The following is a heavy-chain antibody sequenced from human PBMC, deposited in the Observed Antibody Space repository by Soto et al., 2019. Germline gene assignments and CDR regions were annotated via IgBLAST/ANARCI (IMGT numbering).Heavy chain of an antibody. CDR1: GGSFSGYY. CDR2: INHSGST. J-gene: IGHJ5*02. V-gene: IGHV4-34*01. Sequence: SETLSLTCAVYGGSFSGYYWSWIRQPPGKGLEWIGEINHSGSTNYNPSLKSRVTISVDTSKNQFSLKLSSVTAADTAVYYCARRRRALYCSSASCYKVTFDPWGQGTLVTVSS. D-gene: IGHD2-2*02. CDR3: ARRRRALYCSSASCYKVTFDP.